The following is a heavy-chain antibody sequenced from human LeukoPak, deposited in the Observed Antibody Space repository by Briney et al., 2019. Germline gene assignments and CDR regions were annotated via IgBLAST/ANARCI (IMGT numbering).Heavy chain of an antibody. CDR2: ISAYNGNT. CDR1: GYTFTSYG. Sequence: VASVKVSCKASGYTFTSYGISWVRQAPGQGLEWMGWISAYNGNTNYAQKLQGRVTMTTDTSTSTAYMELRSLRSDDTAVYYCARVATVSQWELLFLYPGYYFDYWGQGTLATVSS. D-gene: IGHD1-26*01. CDR3: ARVATVSQWELLFLYPGYYFDY. J-gene: IGHJ4*02. V-gene: IGHV1-18*01.